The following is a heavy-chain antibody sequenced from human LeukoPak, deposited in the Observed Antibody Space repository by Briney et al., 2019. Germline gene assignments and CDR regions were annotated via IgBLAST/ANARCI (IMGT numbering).Heavy chain of an antibody. CDR1: GGSFSAYY. CDR3: ARRVHYYDTSGYSYYFDY. V-gene: IGHV4-34*01. J-gene: IGHJ4*02. D-gene: IGHD3-22*01. CDR2: IDHTGST. Sequence: SETLSLTCAVYGGSFSAYYWSWIRQPPGKGLEWIGEIDHTGSTNYNPSLKSRVTMSVDTSKNQISLQVTSVTAADTAVYYCARRVHYYDTSGYSYYFDYWGQGTLVTVSS.